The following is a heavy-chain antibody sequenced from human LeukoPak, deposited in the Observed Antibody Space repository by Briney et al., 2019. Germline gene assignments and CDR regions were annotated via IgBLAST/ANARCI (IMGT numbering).Heavy chain of an antibody. J-gene: IGHJ4*02. Sequence: GGSLRLSCAASGFTVSSNYMTWVRQAPGKGLEWVAVLYSGGLTYYADSVKGRFTISGDSSKNTLYLQMNSLRVEDTAVYYCARSTIGPTPDYWGQGARVTVSS. CDR3: ARSTIGPTPDY. D-gene: IGHD1-1*01. CDR2: LYSGGLT. V-gene: IGHV3-66*02. CDR1: GFTVSSNY.